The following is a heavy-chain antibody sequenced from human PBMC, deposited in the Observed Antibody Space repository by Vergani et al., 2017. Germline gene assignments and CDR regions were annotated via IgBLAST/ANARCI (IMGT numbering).Heavy chain of an antibody. Sequence: QLQLQESGPGLVKPSETLSLTCTVSGGSISSSSYYWGWIRQPPGKGLEWIGSIYYSGSTYYNPSLTSRVTISVDTSKNQFSLKLSSVTAADTAVYYCARRVGETGTAHFDYWGQGTLVTVSS. J-gene: IGHJ4*02. D-gene: IGHD1-7*01. CDR3: ARRVGETGTAHFDY. CDR2: IYYSGST. CDR1: GGSISSSSYY. V-gene: IGHV4-39*01.